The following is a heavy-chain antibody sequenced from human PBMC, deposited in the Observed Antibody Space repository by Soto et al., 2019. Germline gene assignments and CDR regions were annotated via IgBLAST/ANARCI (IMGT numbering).Heavy chain of an antibody. J-gene: IGHJ5*02. CDR3: AARLQPPKEEKRYSGFDP. Sequence: SETLSLTCAVSGGSISSGGYSWSWIRQPPGKGLEWIGYIYHSGSTYYNPSLKSRVTISVDRSKNQFSLKLSSVTAADTAVYYCAARLQPPKEEKRYSGFDPWGQGTLVTVSS. V-gene: IGHV4-30-2*01. CDR2: IYHSGST. CDR1: GGSISSGGYS. D-gene: IGHD2-21*02.